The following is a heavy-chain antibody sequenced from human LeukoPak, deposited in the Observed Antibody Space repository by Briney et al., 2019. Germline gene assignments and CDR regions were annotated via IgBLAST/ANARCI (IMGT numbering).Heavy chain of an antibody. CDR2: ISAYNGNT. Sequence: ASVKVSCKASGYTFTSYAMNWVRQAPGQGLEWMGWISAYNGNTNYAQKLQGRVTMTTDTSTSTAYMELRSLRSDDTAVYYCARDPHEFSSGWSHFDYWGQGTLVTVSS. J-gene: IGHJ4*02. D-gene: IGHD6-19*01. CDR1: GYTFTSYA. CDR3: ARDPHEFSSGWSHFDY. V-gene: IGHV1-18*01.